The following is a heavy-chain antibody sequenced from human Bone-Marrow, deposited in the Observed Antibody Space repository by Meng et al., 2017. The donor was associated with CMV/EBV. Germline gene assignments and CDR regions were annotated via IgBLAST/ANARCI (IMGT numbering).Heavy chain of an antibody. D-gene: IGHD3-3*01. J-gene: IGHJ4*02. CDR1: GFTFSRYW. V-gene: IGHV3-7*04. Sequence: GEYLKISCAASGFTFSRYWMSWVRQAPGKGLEWMANIKQDGSEKYYVGSVKGRFTISRDNAKNSLYLQMNSLRADDTAVYYCVRGSGHTVDFWGQGALVTVSS. CDR2: IKQDGSEK. CDR3: VRGSGHTVDF.